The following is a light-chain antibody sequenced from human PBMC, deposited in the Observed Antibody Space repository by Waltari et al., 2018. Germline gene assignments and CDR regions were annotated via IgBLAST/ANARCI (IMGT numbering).Light chain of an antibody. V-gene: IGKV1-5*03. CDR1: QNIASW. J-gene: IGKJ4*01. CDR3: QQYNSYSALT. Sequence: DIQMTQSPSTLSASVGDRVTITCRASQNIASWVAWYQHKPGKAPNLPIYKAATLESGVPSRFSGSGSGTVFTLTISSLRPDDFATYYCQQYNSYSALTFGGGTRVEIK. CDR2: KAA.